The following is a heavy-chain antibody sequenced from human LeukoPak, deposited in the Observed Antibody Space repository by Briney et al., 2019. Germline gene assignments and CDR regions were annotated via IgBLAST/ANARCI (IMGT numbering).Heavy chain of an antibody. Sequence: SESLSLTCNVSGGFMSGFFWNWLRQPAGKGLEWIGRTHASGKSNYNPSFKTRVTMSVDTSKSQISLRLNSMYAADTAVYYCATGGALGELAILTWGQGTLVSVSS. CDR2: THASGKS. CDR1: GGFMSGFF. V-gene: IGHV4-4*07. CDR3: ATGGALGELAILT. J-gene: IGHJ1*01. D-gene: IGHD3-16*01.